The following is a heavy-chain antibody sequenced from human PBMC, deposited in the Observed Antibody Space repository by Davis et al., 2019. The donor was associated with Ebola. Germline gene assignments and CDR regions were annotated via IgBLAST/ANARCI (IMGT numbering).Heavy chain of an antibody. CDR2: INHSGST. CDR1: GGSFSGYY. J-gene: IGHJ4*02. CDR3: ARGGGGYDSSGYPYFDY. Sequence: SETLSLTCAVYGGSFSGYYWSWIRQPPGKGLEWIGEINHSGSTNYNPSLKSRVTISVDTSKNQFSLKLSSVTAADTAVYYCARGGGGYDSSGYPYFDYWGQGTLVTVSS. D-gene: IGHD3-22*01. V-gene: IGHV4-34*01.